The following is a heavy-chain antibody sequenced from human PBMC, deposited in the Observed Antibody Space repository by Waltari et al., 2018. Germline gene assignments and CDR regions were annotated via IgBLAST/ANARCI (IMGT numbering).Heavy chain of an antibody. CDR1: GFTFSSYA. CDR3: ARTIAVAGNNWFDP. Sequence: EVQLLESGGGLVQPGGSLRLSCAASGFTFSSYAMRCVRQAPGKGLEWVSAISGSGGSTFYADSVKGRFTISRDNSKNTLYLQMNSLRAEDTAVYYCARTIAVAGNNWFDPWGQGTLVTVSS. D-gene: IGHD6-19*01. CDR2: ISGSGGST. V-gene: IGHV3-23*01. J-gene: IGHJ5*02.